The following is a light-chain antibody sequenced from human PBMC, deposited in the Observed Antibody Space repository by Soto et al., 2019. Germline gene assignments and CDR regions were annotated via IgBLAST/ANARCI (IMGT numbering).Light chain of an antibody. CDR3: QVWDGRSDHAEWV. V-gene: IGLV3-21*02. Sequence: SYELTQPPSLSLAPGQTATITCGGNNIGSKSVHWYQHKPGQAPVLVVYDDSDRPSGIPERFSGSNSGNTAALTISRVEAGDEADYYCQVWDGRSDHAEWVFGGGTKLTVL. CDR2: DDS. CDR1: NIGSKS. J-gene: IGLJ3*02.